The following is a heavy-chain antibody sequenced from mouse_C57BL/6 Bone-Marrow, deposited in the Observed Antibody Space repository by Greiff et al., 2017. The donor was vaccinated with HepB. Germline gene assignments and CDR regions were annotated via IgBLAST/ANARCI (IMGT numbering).Heavy chain of an antibody. CDR1: GFTFRDYG. Sequence: EVMLVESGGGLVKPGGSLKLSCAASGFTFRDYGMHWVRQAPEKGLEWVAYISSGSSTIYYADTVKGRFTISRDNAKNTLFLHMTSLRSEDTAMYYCARPGWDGGIFFAYWGQGTLVTVSA. CDR2: ISSGSSTI. V-gene: IGHV5-17*01. J-gene: IGHJ3*01. D-gene: IGHD4-1*01. CDR3: ARPGWDGGIFFAY.